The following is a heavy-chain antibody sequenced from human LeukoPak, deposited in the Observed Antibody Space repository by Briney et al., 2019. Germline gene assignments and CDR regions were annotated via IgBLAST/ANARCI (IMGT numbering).Heavy chain of an antibody. J-gene: IGHJ4*02. D-gene: IGHD3-10*01. CDR1: GLTVSSNY. Sequence: GGSLRLSCAASGLTVSSNYMSWVRQAPGKGLEWVSVIYSGGSTYYADSVKGRFTISRDNSKNTLYLQMNSLRAEDTAVYYCARAPITMVRGVITPYYFDYRGQGTLVTVSS. CDR3: ARAPITMVRGVITPYYFDY. CDR2: IYSGGST. V-gene: IGHV3-66*01.